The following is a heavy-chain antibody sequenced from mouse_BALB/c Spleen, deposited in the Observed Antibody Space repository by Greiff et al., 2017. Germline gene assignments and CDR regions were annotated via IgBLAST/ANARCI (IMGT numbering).Heavy chain of an antibody. Sequence: EVKLVESGPGLVKPSQSLSLTCTVTGYSITSDYAWNWIRQFPGNKLEWMGYISYSGSTSYNPSLKSRISITRDTSKNQFFLQLNSVTTEDTATYYCASGGTTAGFAYWGQGTLVTVSA. V-gene: IGHV3-2*02. D-gene: IGHD1-2*01. CDR1: GYSITSDYA. J-gene: IGHJ3*01. CDR3: ASGGTTAGFAY. CDR2: ISYSGST.